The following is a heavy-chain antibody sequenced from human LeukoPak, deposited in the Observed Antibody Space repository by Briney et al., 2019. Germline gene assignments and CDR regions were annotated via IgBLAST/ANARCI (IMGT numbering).Heavy chain of an antibody. CDR3: ATVIPLLTLRVPDFDI. CDR2: IIPIFGTA. Sequence: ASVKVSCKASGGTFSSYAISWVRQAPGQGLEWMGGIIPIFGTANYAQRFQGRVTITADESTSTAYMELSSLRSEDTAVYYCATVIPLLTLRVPDFDIWGQGTMVTVSS. J-gene: IGHJ3*02. V-gene: IGHV1-69*13. D-gene: IGHD2-8*01. CDR1: GGTFSSYA.